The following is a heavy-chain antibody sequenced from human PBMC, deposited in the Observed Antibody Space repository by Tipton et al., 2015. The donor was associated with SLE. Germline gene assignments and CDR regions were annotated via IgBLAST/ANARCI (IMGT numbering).Heavy chain of an antibody. CDR3: ARGRTGDLAFDI. J-gene: IGHJ3*02. CDR2: ISYDGSNE. V-gene: IGHV3-30*03. Sequence: SLRLSCEASGFTFSNYGMNWVRQAPGKGLEWVAVISYDGSNEYYADSVKGRFTISRDNSKNTLSLQMDSLRAEDTAVYYCARGRTGDLAFDIWGQGTMVTVSS. CDR1: GFTFSNYG. D-gene: IGHD7-27*01.